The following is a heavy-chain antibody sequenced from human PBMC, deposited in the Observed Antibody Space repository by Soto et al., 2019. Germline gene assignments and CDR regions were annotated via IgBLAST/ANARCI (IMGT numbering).Heavy chain of an antibody. Sequence: QVQLVQSGAEVKKPGSSVKVSCKASGGTFSSYAISWVRQAPGQGLEWMGGIIPIFGTANYAQKFQGRVTITADKSTSTAYMERSSLRSEDTAVYYCARIVHNYDILTGYSYWGQGTLVTVSS. CDR2: IIPIFGTA. J-gene: IGHJ4*02. CDR1: GGTFSSYA. CDR3: ARIVHNYDILTGYSY. V-gene: IGHV1-69*06. D-gene: IGHD3-9*01.